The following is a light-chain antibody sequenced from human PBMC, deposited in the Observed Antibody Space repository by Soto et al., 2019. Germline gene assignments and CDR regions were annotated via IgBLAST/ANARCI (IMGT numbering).Light chain of an antibody. Sequence: DIQMTQSPSTLSASVGDRVTITCRASQSIGTWLAWYQHKPGRAPKLLIYHASTLEGRVPSRFSGSRSGTEFTFAISGLQADDVAPYYCQPYYSYSRAFGQGTKVE. J-gene: IGKJ1*01. CDR2: HAS. CDR3: QPYYSYSRA. V-gene: IGKV1-5*01. CDR1: QSIGTW.